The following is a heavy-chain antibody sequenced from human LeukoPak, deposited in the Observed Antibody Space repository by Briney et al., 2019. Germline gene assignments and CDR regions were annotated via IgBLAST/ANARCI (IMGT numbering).Heavy chain of an antibody. J-gene: IGHJ3*02. CDR1: GFTFDDYA. V-gene: IGHV3-69-1*01. D-gene: IGHD1-26*01. CDR2: IRNSNNI. CDR3: ARDSAYAFDI. Sequence: PGGSLRLSCAASGFTFDDYAMHWVRQAPGKGLEWVSYIRNSNNIYYAASVEGRFTISRDNAKNSVYLQMNSLRDEDTAVYYCARDSAYAFDIWGQGTKVTVSS.